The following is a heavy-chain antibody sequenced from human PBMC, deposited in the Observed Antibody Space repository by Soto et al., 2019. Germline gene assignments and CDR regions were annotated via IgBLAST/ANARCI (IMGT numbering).Heavy chain of an antibody. CDR2: IIPIFGTA. J-gene: IGHJ4*02. D-gene: IGHD3-22*01. CDR1: GGTFSSYA. Sequence: ASVKVSCKASGGTFSSYAISWVRQAPGQGLEWMGGIIPIFGTANYAQKFQGRVTITADESTSTAYMELSSLRSEDTAVYYCAREGTYYYDSSGYYYFDYWGQGTLVTVSS. CDR3: AREGTYYYDSSGYYYFDY. V-gene: IGHV1-69*13.